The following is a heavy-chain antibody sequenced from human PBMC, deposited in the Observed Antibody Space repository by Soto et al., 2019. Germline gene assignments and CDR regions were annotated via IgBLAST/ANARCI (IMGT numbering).Heavy chain of an antibody. Sequence: QVQLQQWGAGLLTPSETLSLTCAVYGGSFSGYSWSWIRQPPGKGLEWIGEINHSGSTNYNPSLKGRVTISVDTPKNRFSLKRSSVTAADTVLYYCARARWGEVPSRGAFAFWGKGTMVTVSS. J-gene: IGHJ3*01. CDR1: GGSFSGYS. V-gene: IGHV4-34*01. D-gene: IGHD3-16*01. CDR3: ARARWGEVPSRGAFAF. CDR2: INHSGST.